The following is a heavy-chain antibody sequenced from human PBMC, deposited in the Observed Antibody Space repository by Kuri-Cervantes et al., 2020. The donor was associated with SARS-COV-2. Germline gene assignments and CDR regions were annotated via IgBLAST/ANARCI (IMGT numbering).Heavy chain of an antibody. CDR2: IYYSGST. CDR1: GGSISTYY. V-gene: IGHV4-59*01. CDR3: ARESNYSHYYGTEI. J-gene: IGHJ6*02. Sequence: GSLRLSCTVSGGSISTYYWCWIRQPPGKGLEWIGYIYYSGSTTCNPSLKSRVTIPVDTYKYQFSLELDSVTAADTAVYYCARESNYSHYYGTEIWGQGNTVTVSS.